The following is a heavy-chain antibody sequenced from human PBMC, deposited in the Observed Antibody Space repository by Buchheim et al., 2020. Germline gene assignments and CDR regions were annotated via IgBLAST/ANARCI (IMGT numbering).Heavy chain of an antibody. Sequence: QVQLVESGGGVVQPGRSLRLSCAASGFTFSSYGMHWVRQAPGKGLEWVAVISYDGSNKYYADSVKGRFTISRDNSKNTLYLQMNSLMAEDTAVYYCAKEWYNWNYGWFDPWGQGTL. CDR1: GFTFSSYG. V-gene: IGHV3-30*18. CDR3: AKEWYNWNYGWFDP. J-gene: IGHJ5*02. CDR2: ISYDGSNK. D-gene: IGHD1-7*01.